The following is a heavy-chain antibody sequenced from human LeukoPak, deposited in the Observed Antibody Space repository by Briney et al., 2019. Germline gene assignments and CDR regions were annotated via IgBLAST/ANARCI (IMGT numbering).Heavy chain of an antibody. D-gene: IGHD2-15*01. V-gene: IGHV1-2*05. CDR1: GYTFTAYY. Sequence: ASVKVSCKASGYTFTAYYIHWVRQAPGQGLEWMGRINPNSGGTSYAQKFLGRVTMTRDTSISTAYMELSRLRSDDTVVYYCAIAGGGSDAFDIWGQGTMVTVSS. CDR2: INPNSGGT. CDR3: AIAGGGSDAFDI. J-gene: IGHJ3*02.